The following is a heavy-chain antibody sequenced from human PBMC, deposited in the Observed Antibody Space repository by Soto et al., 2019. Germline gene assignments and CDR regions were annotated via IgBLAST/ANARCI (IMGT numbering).Heavy chain of an antibody. V-gene: IGHV6-1*01. J-gene: IGHJ4*02. CDR3: VSGAPTVTTQSDY. Sequence: SQTHSRTCESSGDHDCSNSRGWTWIRQTPSRGLEWLGRTYYKSKWYYTYAASVKSRITVSPDTSKNQFSLKLSSVTAADTAVYYCVSGAPTVTTQSDYWGQGTLVTVSS. CDR1: GDHDCSNSRG. CDR2: TYYKSKWYY. D-gene: IGHD4-17*01.